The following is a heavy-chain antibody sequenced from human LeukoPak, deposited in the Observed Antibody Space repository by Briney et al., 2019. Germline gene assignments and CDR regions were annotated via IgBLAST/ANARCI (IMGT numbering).Heavy chain of an antibody. V-gene: IGHV4-4*07. D-gene: IGHD2-21*02. CDR3: ARLRRGCSGGDCYLDYYGMDV. CDR2: IYSTGST. J-gene: IGHJ6*02. Sequence: PSETLSLTCTVSGGSISSYYWSWIRQPAGKGLEWIGRIYSTGSTNYNPSLKSRVSMSLDTSKNQFSPKVNSVTAADTAVYFCARLRRGCSGGDCYLDYYGMDVWGPGTTVTVSS. CDR1: GGSISSYY.